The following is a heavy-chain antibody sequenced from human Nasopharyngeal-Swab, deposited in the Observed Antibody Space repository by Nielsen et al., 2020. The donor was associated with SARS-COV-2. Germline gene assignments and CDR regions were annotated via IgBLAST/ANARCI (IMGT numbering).Heavy chain of an antibody. CDR2: INYSGST. CDR1: GGSISSSTYY. J-gene: IGHJ4*02. CDR3: ARAKPVGYFDY. V-gene: IGHV4-39*06. Sequence: SETLSLTCTVSGGSISSSTYYWGWIRQPPGKGLEWIGSINYSGSTYYNPSLKSRVTISVDTSKNQFPLKLSSVTAADTAVYYCARAKPVGYFDYWGQGTLVTVSS.